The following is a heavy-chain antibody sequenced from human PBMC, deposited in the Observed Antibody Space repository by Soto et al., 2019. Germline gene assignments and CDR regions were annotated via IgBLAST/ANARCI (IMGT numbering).Heavy chain of an antibody. J-gene: IGHJ4*02. Sequence: SETLSLTCTVSGGTISSYFWTWVRQPPGKGLEWIGNIYHSGSTKYNPSLKSRVTISVDTSKIQFSLKLSSVSAADTAVYYCARDSGGSGSGANLDSWGQGTLVTVSS. D-gene: IGHD3-10*01. CDR1: GGTISSYF. V-gene: IGHV4-59*12. CDR3: ARDSGGSGSGANLDS. CDR2: IYHSGST.